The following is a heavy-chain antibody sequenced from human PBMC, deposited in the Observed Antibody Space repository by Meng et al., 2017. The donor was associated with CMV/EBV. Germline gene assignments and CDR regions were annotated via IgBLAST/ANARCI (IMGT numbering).Heavy chain of an antibody. V-gene: IGHV3-74*03. Sequence: EGELWEAGGGLVQPGGSLRLSCADSGFTFSRYWMHWVRQVPGKGLVWVSRLNEDGSFTSYADSVKGRFTISRDNAKNTLYLQMNSLRVDDSGVYYCGRDLTGERDQWGQGTLVTVSS. D-gene: IGHD7-27*01. CDR3: GRDLTGERDQ. J-gene: IGHJ4*02. CDR1: GFTFSRYW. CDR2: LNEDGSFT.